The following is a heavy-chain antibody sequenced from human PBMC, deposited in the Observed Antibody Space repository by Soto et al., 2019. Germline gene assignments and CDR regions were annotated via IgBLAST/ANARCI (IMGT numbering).Heavy chain of an antibody. V-gene: IGHV3-23*01. J-gene: IGHJ4*02. CDR3: AKVGLGSCTVGTCYGADY. CDR1: GFTFSSYV. CDR2: ISGSGASI. Sequence: EVQLLESGGNLVQPGGSLRLSCAASGFTFSSYVMSWVRQAPGKGLEWVSTISGSGASIYDADSVKGRFTISRDNSKNTVYLQMNSLRAEDTAVYYCAKVGLGSCTVGTCYGADYWGQGPLVTASS. D-gene: IGHD2-15*01.